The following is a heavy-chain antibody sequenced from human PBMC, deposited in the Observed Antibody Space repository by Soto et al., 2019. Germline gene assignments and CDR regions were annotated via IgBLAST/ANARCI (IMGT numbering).Heavy chain of an antibody. CDR1: GFNFNVAW. CDR2: IKSKGGGETT. V-gene: IGHV3-15*01. D-gene: IGHD3-3*02. Sequence: EGQLVESGGRLVEPGGSLRLSCAASGFNFNVAWMNWVRQAPGKGLEWLGRIKSKGGGETTKYVAFVKGRFTISRDDSQNTLYLQRNSLKSEDTAVYYCTKVLALPPNDAFDIWSQGTMVTVSS. J-gene: IGHJ3*02. CDR3: TKVLALPPNDAFDI.